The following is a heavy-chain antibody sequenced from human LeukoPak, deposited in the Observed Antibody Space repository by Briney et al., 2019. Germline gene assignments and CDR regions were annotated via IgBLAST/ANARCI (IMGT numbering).Heavy chain of an antibody. CDR1: GFTFDDYA. Sequence: GGSLRLSCAASGFTFDDYAMHWVRQVPGKGLQWVSSISSNGDSIAYADSVRGRFTISRDNSKNSLYLQMNSLRTEDKALYYCTKGSGTYQGPFDYWGQGTLVTVSS. D-gene: IGHD1-26*01. J-gene: IGHJ4*02. V-gene: IGHV3-9*01. CDR3: TKGSGTYQGPFDY. CDR2: ISSNGDSI.